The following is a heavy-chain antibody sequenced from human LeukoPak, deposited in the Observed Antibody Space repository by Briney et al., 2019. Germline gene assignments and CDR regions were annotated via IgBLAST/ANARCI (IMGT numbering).Heavy chain of an antibody. J-gene: IGHJ6*02. D-gene: IGHD1-7*01. CDR3: ARGAAGTTPDYYYFGLDV. Sequence: GESLKISCKGSGYRFTNYWIGWVRQMPGKGLEWMGIIYPGDSDTRYSPSFQGQVTISADKSINTAHLQWSSLKASDTAMYYCARGAAGTTPDYYYFGLDVWGQGTTVRVSS. V-gene: IGHV5-51*01. CDR1: GYRFTNYW. CDR2: IYPGDSDT.